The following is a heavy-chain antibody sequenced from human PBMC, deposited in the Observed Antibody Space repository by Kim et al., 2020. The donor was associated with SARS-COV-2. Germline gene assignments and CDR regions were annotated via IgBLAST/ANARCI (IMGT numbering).Heavy chain of an antibody. CDR3: ARGAYSSSWFFDY. Sequence: YVDSVKGRFTISRDNAKNSLYLQMNSLRAEDTAVYYCARGAYSSSWFFDYWGQGTLVTVSS. J-gene: IGHJ4*02. V-gene: IGHV3-7*03. D-gene: IGHD6-13*01.